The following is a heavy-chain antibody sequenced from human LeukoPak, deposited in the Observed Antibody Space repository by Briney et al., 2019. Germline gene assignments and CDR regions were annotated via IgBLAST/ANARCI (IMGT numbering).Heavy chain of an antibody. CDR1: GFTFSSYA. Sequence: GGSLRLSCAASGFTFSSYAMSWVRQAPGKGLEWVSAISGSGGSTYYADSLKGLFTISRDNSKNTLYLQMNSLRAGDTAVYYCAKSRIAGAGPYYFDYRGQGTLVTVSS. CDR2: ISGSGGST. J-gene: IGHJ4*02. CDR3: AKSRIAGAGPYYFDY. V-gene: IGHV3-23*01. D-gene: IGHD6-13*01.